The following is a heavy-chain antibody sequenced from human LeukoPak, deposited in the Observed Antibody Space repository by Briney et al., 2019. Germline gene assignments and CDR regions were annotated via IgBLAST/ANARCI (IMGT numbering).Heavy chain of an antibody. CDR1: GFTFSRYS. D-gene: IGHD3-22*01. V-gene: IGHV3-48*02. CDR3: ARAGTYYYDSSGYYYKFDYFDY. Sequence: GGSLRLSCAASGFTFSRYSMNWVRQAPGKGLEWVSYISSSSSTIYYADSVKGRFTISRDNAKNSLYLQMNSLRDEDTAVYYCARAGTYYYDSSGYYYKFDYFDYWGQGTLVTVSS. J-gene: IGHJ4*02. CDR2: ISSSSSTI.